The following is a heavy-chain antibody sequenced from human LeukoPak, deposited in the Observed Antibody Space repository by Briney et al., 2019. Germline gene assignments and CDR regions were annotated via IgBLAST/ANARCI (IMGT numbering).Heavy chain of an antibody. CDR3: ARHPRYGYPPGEFDY. Sequence: SETLSLTYTVSGGSISSSSYYWGWIRQPPGKGLEWIGSIYYSGSTYYNPSLKSRVTISVDTSKNQFSLKLSSVTAADTAVYYCARHPRYGYPPGEFDYWGQGTLVTVSS. CDR2: IYYSGST. CDR1: GGSISSSSYY. J-gene: IGHJ4*02. V-gene: IGHV4-39*01. D-gene: IGHD5-18*01.